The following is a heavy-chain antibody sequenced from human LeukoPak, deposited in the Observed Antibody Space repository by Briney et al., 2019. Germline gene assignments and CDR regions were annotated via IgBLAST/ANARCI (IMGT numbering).Heavy chain of an antibody. CDR3: ATDRPPMVRGVAEYFQH. Sequence: HGASVKVSCKVSGYTLTELSMHWVRQAPGKGLEWMGGFDPEDGETIYAQKFQGRVTMTEDTSTDTAYMEPSSLRSEDTAVYYCATDRPPMVRGVAEYFQHWGQGTLVTVSS. CDR2: FDPEDGET. J-gene: IGHJ1*01. V-gene: IGHV1-24*01. CDR1: GYTLTELS. D-gene: IGHD3-10*01.